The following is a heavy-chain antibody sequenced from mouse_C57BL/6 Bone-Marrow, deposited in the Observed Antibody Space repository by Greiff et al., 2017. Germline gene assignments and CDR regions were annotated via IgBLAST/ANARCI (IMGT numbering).Heavy chain of an antibody. CDR1: GYTFTDYY. J-gene: IGHJ3*01. CDR2: INPNNGGT. CDR3: ARDYDSSWFAY. D-gene: IGHD2-4*01. Sequence: DVQLVQSGPELVKPGASVKISCKASGYTFTDYYMNWVKQSHGKSLEWIGDINPNNGGTSYNQKFKGKSTLTVDKSYSTAYMDLHILTSEDSSVYYCARDYDSSWFAYWGQGTLVSVSA. V-gene: IGHV1-26*01.